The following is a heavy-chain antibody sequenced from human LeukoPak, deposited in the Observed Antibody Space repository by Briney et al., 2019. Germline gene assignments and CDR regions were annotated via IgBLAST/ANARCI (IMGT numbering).Heavy chain of an antibody. J-gene: IGHJ4*02. Sequence: PSETLSLICTVSGGSISSYYWSWIRQPPGKGLEWIGYIYYSGSTNYNPSLKSRVTISVDTSKNQFSLKLSSVTAADTAVYYCARESGGVDYWGQGTLVTVSS. V-gene: IGHV4-59*01. CDR1: GGSISSYY. CDR3: ARESGGVDY. CDR2: IYYSGST. D-gene: IGHD1-1*01.